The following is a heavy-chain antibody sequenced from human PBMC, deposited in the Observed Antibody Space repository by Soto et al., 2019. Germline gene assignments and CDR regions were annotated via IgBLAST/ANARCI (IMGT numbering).Heavy chain of an antibody. V-gene: IGHV3-30*18. CDR2: ISYDGSNK. D-gene: IGHD3-22*01. CDR3: AKAGCVTMIVGFYDD. Sequence: QVQLVESGGGVVQPGRSLRLSCAASGFTFSSYGMHWVRQAPGKGLEWVAVISYDGSNKYYADSVKGRFTISRDNSKNKLYLQMNSLRAEDTAVYYCAKAGCVTMIVGFYDDWGQGTLVTVSS. J-gene: IGHJ4*02. CDR1: GFTFSSYG.